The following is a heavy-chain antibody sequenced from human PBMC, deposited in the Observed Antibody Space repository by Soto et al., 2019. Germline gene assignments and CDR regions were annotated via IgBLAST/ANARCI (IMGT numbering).Heavy chain of an antibody. CDR3: VRDGWYSIQAPY. Sequence: QVQLVESGGGVVQPGRSLRLSCAASGFTFSSHGMHWVRQAPGKGLEWVAVIWYAGSNKYYADSVKGRFTISRDDSKNMVYLQMNSLRAEDTAVYYCVRDGWYSIQAPYWGQGTLVTVSS. D-gene: IGHD6-19*01. J-gene: IGHJ4*02. CDR2: IWYAGSNK. CDR1: GFTFSSHG. V-gene: IGHV3-33*01.